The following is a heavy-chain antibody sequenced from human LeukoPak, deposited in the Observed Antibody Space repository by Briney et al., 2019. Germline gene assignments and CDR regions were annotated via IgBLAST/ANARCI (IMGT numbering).Heavy chain of an antibody. V-gene: IGHV1-24*01. CDR2: FDPEDGET. Sequence: ASVKVSCKVSGYTLTELSMHWVRQAPGKGLEWMGGFDPEDGETIYAQKFQGRVTMTRDTSTSTVYMELSSLRSEDTAVYYCARDRGGEYQLLPYYYYYYGMDVWGQGTAVTVSS. CDR1: GYTLTELS. D-gene: IGHD2-2*01. CDR3: ARDRGGEYQLLPYYYYYYGMDV. J-gene: IGHJ6*02.